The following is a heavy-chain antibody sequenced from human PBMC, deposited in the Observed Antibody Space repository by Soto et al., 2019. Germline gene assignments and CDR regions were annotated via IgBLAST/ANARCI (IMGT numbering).Heavy chain of an antibody. Sequence: GGSLRLSCAASGFTFSSYAMSWVRQAPGKGLEWVSAISGSGGSTYYADSVKGRFTISRDNSKNTLYLQMNSLRAEDTAVYYCAKDAVVVQTRPLFFFDYWGQGTLVTVSS. V-gene: IGHV3-23*01. CDR1: GFTFSSYA. CDR2: ISGSGGST. CDR3: AKDAVVVQTRPLFFFDY. D-gene: IGHD2-2*01. J-gene: IGHJ4*02.